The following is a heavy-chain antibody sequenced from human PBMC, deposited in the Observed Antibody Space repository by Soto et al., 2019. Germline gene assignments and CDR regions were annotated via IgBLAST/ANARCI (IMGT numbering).Heavy chain of an antibody. CDR3: ARTAGYSYGYSEAGYFDL. Sequence: EVQLVESGGGLVKPGGSLRLSCAASGFTFSSYSMNWVRQAPGKGLEWVSSIRSSSSYIYYADLVKGHFTISRDNAKSSLHLRKNSVRGADAAVYYCARTAGYSYGYSEAGYFDLWGRGTLVTVSS. CDR2: IRSSSSYI. D-gene: IGHD5-18*01. V-gene: IGHV3-21*01. J-gene: IGHJ2*01. CDR1: GFTFSSYS.